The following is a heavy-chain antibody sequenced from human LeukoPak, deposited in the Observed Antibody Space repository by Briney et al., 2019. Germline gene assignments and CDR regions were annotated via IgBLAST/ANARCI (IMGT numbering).Heavy chain of an antibody. J-gene: IGHJ5*02. CDR3: ARALDDYGDL. Sequence: PGGSLRLSCAASGFTFSSYAMHWVRQASGKGLEWVAVISYDGSNKYYADSVKGRFTISRDNSKNTLYLQMNSLRAEDTAVYYCARALDDYGDLWGQGTLVTVSS. D-gene: IGHD4-17*01. V-gene: IGHV3-30-3*01. CDR1: GFTFSSYA. CDR2: ISYDGSNK.